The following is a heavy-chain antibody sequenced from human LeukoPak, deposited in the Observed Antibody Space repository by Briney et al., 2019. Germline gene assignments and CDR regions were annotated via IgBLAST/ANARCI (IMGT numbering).Heavy chain of an antibody. V-gene: IGHV1-18*01. J-gene: IGHJ6*02. D-gene: IGHD2-15*01. Sequence: GASVKVSCKASGYTFTSYGISWVRQAPGQGLEWMGWISAYNGNTNYAQKLQGRVTMTTDTSTSTAYMELRSLRSDDTAVYYCAREEGRGYCSGDSCYSGYYYGLDVWGQGNTVTVSS. CDR2: ISAYNGNT. CDR3: AREEGRGYCSGDSCYSGYYYGLDV. CDR1: GYTFTSYG.